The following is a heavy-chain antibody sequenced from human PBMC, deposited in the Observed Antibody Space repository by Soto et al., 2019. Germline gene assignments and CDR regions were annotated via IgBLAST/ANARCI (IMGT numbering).Heavy chain of an antibody. Sequence: GGSLRLSCAASGFTFSSYGMHWVRQAPGKGLEWVAVISYDGSNKYYADSVKGRFTISRDNSKNTLYLQMNSLRAEDTAVYYCAKDADITGTTEPHFDPWGQGIQVTVSS. J-gene: IGHJ5*02. CDR1: GFTFSSYG. V-gene: IGHV3-30*18. CDR2: ISYDGSNK. CDR3: AKDADITGTTEPHFDP. D-gene: IGHD1-20*01.